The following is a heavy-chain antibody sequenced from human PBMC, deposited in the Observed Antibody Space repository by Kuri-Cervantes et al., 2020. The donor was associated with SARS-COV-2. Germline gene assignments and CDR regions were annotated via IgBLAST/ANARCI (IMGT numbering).Heavy chain of an antibody. Sequence: GGSLRLSCSASGFTFSSYAMHWVRQAPGKWLEWVAVISYDGSNKYYADSVKGRFTISRGNSKNTLYLQMTSLGAEDTAVYYCARDGFQILERLLKSYYYYMDVWSKGTTVTVSS. J-gene: IGHJ6*03. CDR2: ISYDGSNK. CDR1: GFTFSSYA. D-gene: IGHD3-3*01. V-gene: IGHV3-30-3*01. CDR3: ARDGFQILERLLKSYYYYMDV.